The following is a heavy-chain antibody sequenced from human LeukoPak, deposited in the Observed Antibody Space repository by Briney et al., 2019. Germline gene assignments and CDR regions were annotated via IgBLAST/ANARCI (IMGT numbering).Heavy chain of an antibody. D-gene: IGHD3-9*01. J-gene: IGHJ4*02. CDR1: GFTFSTYW. CDR3: ARQTAGYYSPFDY. CDR2: IKQDGSET. Sequence: GGSLRLSCAASGFTFSTYWMSWVRQAPGKGLEWVANIKQDGSETHYLDSMKGRFTISRDNANNSVYLHMSNLRAEDSAVYFCARQTAGYYSPFDYWGQGTLVTVSS. V-gene: IGHV3-7*01.